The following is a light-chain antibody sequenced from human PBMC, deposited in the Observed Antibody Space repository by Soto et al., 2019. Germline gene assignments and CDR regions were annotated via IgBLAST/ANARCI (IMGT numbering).Light chain of an antibody. Sequence: EIVMTQSPATLSVSPGERATLSCSASQSVSSKLAWYQQKPAHAPRLLIYGASTRATGIPARFSGSGSGTDFTLTISSLQSEDFAGDYCQQYNNWPPLAVGQGTKMEIK. V-gene: IGKV3-15*01. CDR3: QQYNNWPPLA. CDR2: GAS. J-gene: IGKJ1*01. CDR1: QSVSSK.